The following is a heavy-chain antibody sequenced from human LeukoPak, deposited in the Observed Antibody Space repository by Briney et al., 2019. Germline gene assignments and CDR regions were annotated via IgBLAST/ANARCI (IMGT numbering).Heavy chain of an antibody. V-gene: IGHV3-23*01. J-gene: IGHJ4*02. Sequence: PGGSLRLSCAASGFTFSSYGMSWVRQAPGKGLEWVSAISGSGGSTYYADSVKGRFTISRDNSKNTLYLQMNSLRAEDTAVYYCAKDGYYYDSSGYSHFDYWGQGTLVTVSS. CDR3: AKDGYYYDSSGYSHFDY. CDR1: GFTFSSYG. D-gene: IGHD3-22*01. CDR2: ISGSGGST.